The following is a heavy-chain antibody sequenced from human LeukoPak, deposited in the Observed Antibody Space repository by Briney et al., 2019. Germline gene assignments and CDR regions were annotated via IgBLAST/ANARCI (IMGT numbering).Heavy chain of an antibody. CDR1: GFTLRSYV. D-gene: IGHD3-10*01. V-gene: IGHV3-30*04. CDR2: ISYDGSNK. Sequence: ASPLRLSCAACGFTLRSYVMHWVPEAPGKGLEGGAVISYDGSNKYYAASVKGRVTISRDNSNNTMYLQINSLRAEDTAVYYCTRDSGLGNGAFDVWGQGTMVTASS. CDR3: TRDSGLGNGAFDV. J-gene: IGHJ3*01.